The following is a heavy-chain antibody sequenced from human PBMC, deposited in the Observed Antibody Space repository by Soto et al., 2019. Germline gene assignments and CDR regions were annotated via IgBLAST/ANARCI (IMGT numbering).Heavy chain of an antibody. D-gene: IGHD5-12*01. CDR3: AGGYSGYDERKTDY. Sequence: GGSLRLSCAASGFTFSDYYMSWIRQAPGKGLEWVSYISSSSSYTNYADSVKGRFTISRDNTKNSLYLQMNSLRAEDTAVYYCAGGYSGYDERKTDYWGQGTLVTVSS. J-gene: IGHJ4*02. V-gene: IGHV3-11*06. CDR2: ISSSSSYT. CDR1: GFTFSDYY.